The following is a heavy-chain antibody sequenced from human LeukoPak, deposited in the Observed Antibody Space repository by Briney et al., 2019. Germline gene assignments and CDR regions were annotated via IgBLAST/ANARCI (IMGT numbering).Heavy chain of an antibody. D-gene: IGHD3/OR15-3a*01. CDR3: ARDWTLGY. CDR2: ISSNGGST. V-gene: IGHV3-64*01. CDR1: GFTFSSYA. J-gene: IGHJ4*02. Sequence: GGSLRLSCAASGFTFSSYAMHWVRQAPGKGLEYVSAISSNGGSTYYANSVKGRSTISRDNPKNTLYLQMGSLRAEDMAVYYCARDWTLGYWGQGTLVTVSS.